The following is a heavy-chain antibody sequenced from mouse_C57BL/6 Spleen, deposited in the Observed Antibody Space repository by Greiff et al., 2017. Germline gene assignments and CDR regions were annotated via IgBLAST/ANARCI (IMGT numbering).Heavy chain of an antibody. CDR1: GYAFSSSW. CDR2: IYPGDGDT. V-gene: IGHV1-82*01. Sequence: VNVVESGPELVKPGASVKISCKASGYAFSSSWMNWVKQRPGKGLEWIGRIYPGDGDTNYNGKFKGKATLTADKSSSTAYMQLSSLTSEDSAVYFCARWSHVGVYFDYWGQGTTLTVSS. J-gene: IGHJ2*01. CDR3: ARWSHVGVYFDY.